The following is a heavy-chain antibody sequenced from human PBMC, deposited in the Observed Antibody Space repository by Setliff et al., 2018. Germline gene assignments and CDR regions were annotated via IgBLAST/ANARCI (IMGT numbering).Heavy chain of an antibody. J-gene: IGHJ2*01. Sequence: SETLSLTCVVSGGSFSGYQWSWIRRPPGKGLDWIGEINHSGSTNYSPSLKSRVSISVDKSSNQFSLKLTSVTAADTAVYYCARAQVVFAISAPVWYFEFWGRGTQVTVSS. CDR3: ARAQVVFAISAPVWYFEF. V-gene: IGHV4-34*01. CDR2: INHSGST. D-gene: IGHD2-21*01. CDR1: GGSFSGYQ.